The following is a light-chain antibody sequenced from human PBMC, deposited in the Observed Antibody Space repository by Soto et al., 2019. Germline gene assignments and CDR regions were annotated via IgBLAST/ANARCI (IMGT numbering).Light chain of an antibody. Sequence: EIVLTQSPGTLSLSPGERGTLSCRASQSVSSSYLAWYQQKPGQAPRLLISGASSRATGIPYRFSGSGSGTDFTLTISRLEPEDFAVYYCQYYGSSPITFGQGTRLEIK. CDR1: QSVSSSY. CDR2: GAS. V-gene: IGKV3-20*01. J-gene: IGKJ5*01. CDR3: QYYGSSPIT.